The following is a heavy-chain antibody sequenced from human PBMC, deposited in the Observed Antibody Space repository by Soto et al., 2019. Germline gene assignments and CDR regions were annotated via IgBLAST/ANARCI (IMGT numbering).Heavy chain of an antibody. CDR1: GGSISSGDYY. CDR2: IYYSGST. CDR3: ARVGTMVRSNWFDP. Sequence: QVQLQESGPGLVKPSQTLSLTCTVSGGSISSGDYYWSWIRQPPGKGLEWIGYIYYSGSTYYNPSLQSRVIISVDTSKNQFSLKLSSVTAADTAVYYCARVGTMVRSNWFDPWGQGTLVTVSS. D-gene: IGHD3-10*01. V-gene: IGHV4-30-4*01. J-gene: IGHJ5*02.